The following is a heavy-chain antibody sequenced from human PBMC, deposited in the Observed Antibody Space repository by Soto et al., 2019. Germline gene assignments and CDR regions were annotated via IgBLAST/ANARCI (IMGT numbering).Heavy chain of an antibody. D-gene: IGHD3-16*02. Sequence: GGSLRLSCAASGFTFSSYSMNWVRQAPGKGLEWVSSISSSSSYIYYADSVKGRFTISRDNAKNSLYLQMNSLRAEDTAVYYCARVMQVLDYVWGSYRPPRYYYYYGMDVWGQGTTVTVSS. CDR1: GFTFSSYS. J-gene: IGHJ6*02. CDR2: ISSSSSYI. CDR3: ARVMQVLDYVWGSYRPPRYYYYYGMDV. V-gene: IGHV3-21*01.